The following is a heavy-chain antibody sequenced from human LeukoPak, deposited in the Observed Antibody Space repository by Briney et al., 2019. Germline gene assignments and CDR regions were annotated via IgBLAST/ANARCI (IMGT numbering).Heavy chain of an antibody. CDR1: GFTFSSYA. D-gene: IGHD6-13*01. CDR3: ARDPWFSIAAAGPGYFDY. Sequence: GGSLRLSCAASGFTFSSYAMHWVRQAPGKGLEWVAVISYDGSNKYYADSVKGRFTISRDNSKNTLYLQMNSLRAEDTAVYYCARDPWFSIAAAGPGYFDYWGQGTLVTVSS. V-gene: IGHV3-30-3*01. CDR2: ISYDGSNK. J-gene: IGHJ4*02.